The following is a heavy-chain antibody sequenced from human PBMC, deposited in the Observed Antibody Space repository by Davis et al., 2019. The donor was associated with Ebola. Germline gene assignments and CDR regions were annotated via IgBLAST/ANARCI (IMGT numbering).Heavy chain of an antibody. D-gene: IGHD1-1*01. J-gene: IGHJ6*04. V-gene: IGHV1-46*01. CDR3: ARGGTGTKEQNYYYDGMDV. CDR1: GYTFTSYY. CDR2: INPSGGST. Sequence: AASVKVSCKASGYTFTSYYMHWVRQAPGQGLEWMGIINPSGGSTSYAQKFQGRVTMTRDTSTSTVYMELSSLRSEETAVYYCARGGTGTKEQNYYYDGMDVWGKGTTVTVSS.